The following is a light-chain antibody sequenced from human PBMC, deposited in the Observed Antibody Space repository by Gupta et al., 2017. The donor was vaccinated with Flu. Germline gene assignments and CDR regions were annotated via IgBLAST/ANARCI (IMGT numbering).Light chain of an antibody. CDR3: QQEDSTPYT. CDR2: WTS. J-gene: IGKJ2*01. Sequence: DIVMTQSPDSLAVSLGERAAINCMSSQPSLYSSNSKNSLAWYQLKPGQPPKLLIYWTSTRECGVPDRFSGSGSWTGFTLTISSLQAEDVAVYYCQQEDSTPYTFGQGTKVEIK. V-gene: IGKV4-1*01. CDR1: QPSLYSSNSKNS.